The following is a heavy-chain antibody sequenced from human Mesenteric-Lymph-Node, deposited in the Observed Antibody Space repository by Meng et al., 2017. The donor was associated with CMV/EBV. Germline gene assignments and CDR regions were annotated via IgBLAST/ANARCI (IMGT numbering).Heavy chain of an antibody. CDR2: IIPILGIA. V-gene: IGHV1-69*10. D-gene: IGHD3-16*01. J-gene: IGHJ4*02. CDR3: AIRGGYFDY. CDR1: GYTFTSYD. Sequence: SVKVSCKASGYTFTSYDINWVRQATGQGLEWMGGIIPILGIANYAQKFQGRVTMTRDTSTSTVYMELSTLRSQDTAVYYCAIRGGYFDYWGQGTLVTVSS.